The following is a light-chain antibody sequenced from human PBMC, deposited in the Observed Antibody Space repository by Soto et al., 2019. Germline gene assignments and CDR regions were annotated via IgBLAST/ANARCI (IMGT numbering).Light chain of an antibody. CDR1: QSISSY. CDR2: AAS. Sequence: DIQMTQSPSSLSASVGDRVTITCRASQSISSYLNWYQQKPGKAPKLLIYAASSLQSGVPSRFSGSGSKREFTLTITNLQPEDVATYYCQKYDGVPLTFGGGTKV. V-gene: IGKV1-39*01. CDR3: QKYDGVPLT. J-gene: IGKJ4*01.